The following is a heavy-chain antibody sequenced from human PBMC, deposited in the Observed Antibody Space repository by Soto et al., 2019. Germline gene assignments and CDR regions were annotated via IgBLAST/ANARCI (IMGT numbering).Heavy chain of an antibody. CDR2: ISSSGSTI. CDR1: GFTFSSYE. J-gene: IGHJ4*02. V-gene: IGHV3-48*03. Sequence: QPGGSLRLSCAASGFTFSSYEMNWVRQAPGKGLEWVSYISSSGSTIYYADSVKGRFTISRDNAKNSLYLQMNSLRAEDTAVYYCARGGYYYDSSGYYWSYEHFDYWGQGTQVTVSS. D-gene: IGHD3-22*01. CDR3: ARGGYYYDSSGYYWSYEHFDY.